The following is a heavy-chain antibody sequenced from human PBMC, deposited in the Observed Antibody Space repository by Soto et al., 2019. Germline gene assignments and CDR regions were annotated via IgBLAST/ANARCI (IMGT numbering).Heavy chain of an antibody. D-gene: IGHD5-18*01. CDR2: ISSSSSTI. J-gene: IGHJ4*02. CDR1: GFTFSSYS. CDR3: ARDLGYSYGPPDY. V-gene: IGHV3-48*01. Sequence: EVQLVESGGDLVQPGGSLRLSCAASGFTFSSYSMNWVRQAPGKGLEWVSYISSSSSTIFYADSVKGRFTISRDNAKNSLYLQMNSLGGDDAAVYYWARDLGYSYGPPDYWGQGTLVTVSS.